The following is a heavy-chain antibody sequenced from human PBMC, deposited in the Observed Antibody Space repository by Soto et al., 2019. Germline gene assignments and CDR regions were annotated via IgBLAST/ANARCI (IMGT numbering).Heavy chain of an antibody. CDR1: GFTFGSHG. Sequence: QVQLVESGGGLVQPGGSLRLTCVASGFTFGSHGMHWVRQAPGKGLEWVAVISYDETNEHYVDSVQGRFTISRANSKSILYLQMNRLRPEDTAVYKCAKDLRTEISDDGMDARGQGTTVTVSS. CDR3: AKDLRTEISDDGMDA. D-gene: IGHD3-3*01. J-gene: IGHJ6*01. V-gene: IGHV3-30*18. CDR2: ISYDETNE.